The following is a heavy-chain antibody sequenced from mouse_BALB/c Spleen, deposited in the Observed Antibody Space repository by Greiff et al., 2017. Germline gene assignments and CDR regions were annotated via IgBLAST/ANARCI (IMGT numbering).Heavy chain of an antibody. CDR3: ARSYGNYRYFDV. Sequence: EVMLVESGGGLVQPGGSRKLSCAASGFTFSSFGMHWVRQAPEKGLEWVAYISSGSSTIYYADTVKGRFTISRDNPKNTLFLQMTSLRSEDTAMYYCARSYGNYRYFDVWGAGTTVTVSS. V-gene: IGHV5-17*02. J-gene: IGHJ1*01. CDR2: ISSGSSTI. D-gene: IGHD2-1*01. CDR1: GFTFSSFG.